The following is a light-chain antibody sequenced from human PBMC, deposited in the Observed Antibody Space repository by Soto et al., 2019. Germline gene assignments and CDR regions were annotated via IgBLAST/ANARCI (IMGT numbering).Light chain of an antibody. V-gene: IGLV2-14*01. Sequence: QSVLTQPASVSGSPGQSITISCTGTGSDVGGYKYVSWYQQLPGKAPKLMIYDVSYRPSGVSDRFSGSKSGNTASLIISGLQAEDEADYYCSRYASSSPFVFGTGTRSPS. CDR2: DVS. CDR3: SRYASSSPFV. J-gene: IGLJ1*01. CDR1: GSDVGGYKY.